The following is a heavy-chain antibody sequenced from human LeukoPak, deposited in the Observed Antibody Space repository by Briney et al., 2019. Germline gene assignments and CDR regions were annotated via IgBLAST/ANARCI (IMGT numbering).Heavy chain of an antibody. CDR2: IYYSGST. J-gene: IGHJ4*02. V-gene: IGHV4-59*01. D-gene: IGHD6-13*01. CDR3: ARGPRMYSSSRYFDY. CDR1: GGSISSYY. Sequence: KPSETLSLTCTVSGGSISSYYWSWIRQPPGKGLEWIGYIYYSGSTNYNPSLKSRVTISVDTSKNQFSLKLSSVTAADTAVYYCARGPRMYSSSRYFDYWGQGTLVTVSS.